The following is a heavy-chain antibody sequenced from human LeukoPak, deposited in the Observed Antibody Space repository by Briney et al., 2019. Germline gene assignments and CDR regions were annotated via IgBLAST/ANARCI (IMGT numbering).Heavy chain of an antibody. J-gene: IGHJ4*02. D-gene: IGHD5-12*01. CDR3: ARGVVYSGYNFDY. CDR1: GFTFSSYW. CDR2: INTDGSTI. V-gene: IGHV3-74*01. Sequence: GGSLRLSCAPSGFTFSSYWMHWVRQAPGKGLVWVSRINTDGSTITYADSVKGRFTISRDNAKNTLYLQMNSLRAEDTAVYYCARGVVYSGYNFDYWGQGTLVTVSS.